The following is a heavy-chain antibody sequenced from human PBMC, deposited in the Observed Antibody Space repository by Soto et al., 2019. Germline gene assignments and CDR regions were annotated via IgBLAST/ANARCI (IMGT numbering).Heavy chain of an antibody. CDR3: ARVDDFWSGYYGMDV. D-gene: IGHD3-3*01. CDR1: GGSISSYY. CDR2: IYYSGST. Sequence: SETLSLTCTVSGGSISSYYWSWIRQPPGKGLEWIGYIYYSGSTNYNPSLKSRVTISVDTSKNQFSLKLSSVTAADTAVYYCARVDDFWSGYYGMDVWGQGTTVTVSS. V-gene: IGHV4-59*01. J-gene: IGHJ6*02.